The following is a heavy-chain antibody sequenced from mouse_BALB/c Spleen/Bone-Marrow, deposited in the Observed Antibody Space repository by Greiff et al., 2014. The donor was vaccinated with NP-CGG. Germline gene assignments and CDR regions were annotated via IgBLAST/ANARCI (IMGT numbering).Heavy chain of an antibody. CDR1: GYTFTSYW. V-gene: IGHV1-87*01. J-gene: IGHJ2*01. Sequence: SGAELARPGASVKLSCKASGYTFTSYWMQWVKQRPGQGLEWIGAIYPGDGDTRYTQKFKGKATLTADKSPSTAYMQLSSLASEDSAVYYCARGFPFDYWGQGTTLTVSS. CDR3: ARGFPFDY. CDR2: IYPGDGDT.